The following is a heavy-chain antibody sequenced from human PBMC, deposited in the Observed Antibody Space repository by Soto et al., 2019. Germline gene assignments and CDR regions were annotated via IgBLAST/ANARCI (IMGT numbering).Heavy chain of an antibody. CDR3: ASSRRSNTVMADFDF. D-gene: IGHD4-4*01. J-gene: IGHJ4*02. CDR2: INPNSGGT. CDR1: GYTITGYY. V-gene: IGHV1-2*02. Sequence: APVKVSCKASGYTITGYYIQWVRQAPGQGLEWMGWINPNSGGTNYAQKFKGRVSMTRDTSISTAFMSLSSLRSAHAAVYYCASSRRSNTVMADFDFWAQPTLVTVSS.